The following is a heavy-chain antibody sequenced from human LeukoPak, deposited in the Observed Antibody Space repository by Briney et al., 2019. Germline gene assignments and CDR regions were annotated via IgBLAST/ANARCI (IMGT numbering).Heavy chain of an antibody. CDR3: VRGTGY. CDR2: ISSNGDNT. CDR1: GFTFSTYV. V-gene: IGHV3-64D*06. J-gene: IGHJ4*02. Sequence: TGGSLRLSCSVSGFTFSTYVMHWVRQAPGKGLEYVSAISSNGDNTYYADSVKGRFTISRDNSKNTLYLQRSSLRADDTAVYYCVRGTGYWGQGTLVNVSS.